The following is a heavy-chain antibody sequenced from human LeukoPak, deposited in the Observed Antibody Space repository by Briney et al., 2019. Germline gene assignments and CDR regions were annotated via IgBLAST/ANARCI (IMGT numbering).Heavy chain of an antibody. J-gene: IGHJ4*02. Sequence: SVKVSCKASGYTFTSYGISWVRQAPGQGLEWMGRIIPILGIANYAQKFQGRATITADKSTSTAYMELSSLRPEDTAVYYRARAVIGSGSYPFDYWGQGTLVTVSS. CDR1: GYTFTSYG. CDR2: IIPILGIA. D-gene: IGHD1-26*01. CDR3: ARAVIGSGSYPFDY. V-gene: IGHV1-69*04.